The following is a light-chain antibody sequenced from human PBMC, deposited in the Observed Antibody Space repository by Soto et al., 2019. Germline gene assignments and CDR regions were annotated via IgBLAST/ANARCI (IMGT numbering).Light chain of an antibody. V-gene: IGKV1-5*01. Sequence: DIQMTQSPSTLSASVGDRVTITCRASQSISSWLAWYQQKPGKAPKLLIYDASSLESGVPSRFSGSGSGTEFTLTISSLQPDDFATYYCQQYNSYMYTFGQGTRLENK. J-gene: IGKJ5*01. CDR1: QSISSW. CDR2: DAS. CDR3: QQYNSYMYT.